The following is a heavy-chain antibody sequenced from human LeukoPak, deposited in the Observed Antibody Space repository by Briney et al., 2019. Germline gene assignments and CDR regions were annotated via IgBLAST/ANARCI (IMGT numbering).Heavy chain of an antibody. CDR1: GYTFTSYG. V-gene: IGHV1-18*01. CDR2: ISAHNGNT. CDR3: ARVIGSGFPLKPDAFDI. D-gene: IGHD6-19*01. Sequence: ASVKVSCKASGYTFTSYGISWVRQAPGQGLEWMGWISAHNGNTNYAQKLQGRVTMTTDTSTSTAYMELRSLRSDDTAVYYCARVIGSGFPLKPDAFDIWGQGTMVTVSS. J-gene: IGHJ3*02.